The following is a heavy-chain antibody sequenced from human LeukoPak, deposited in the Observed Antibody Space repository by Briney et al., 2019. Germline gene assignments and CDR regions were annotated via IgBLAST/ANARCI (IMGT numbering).Heavy chain of an antibody. V-gene: IGHV4-34*01. Sequence: SETLSLTCAVYGGSFSGYYWSWIRQPPGKGLEWIGEINHSGSTNYNPSLKSRVTVSVDTSKNQFSLKLSSVTAADTAVYYCARCNYQPLYVEDSYYYGMDVWGQGTTVTVS. D-gene: IGHD2-2*02. CDR2: INHSGST. CDR3: ARCNYQPLYVEDSYYYGMDV. CDR1: GGSFSGYY. J-gene: IGHJ6*02.